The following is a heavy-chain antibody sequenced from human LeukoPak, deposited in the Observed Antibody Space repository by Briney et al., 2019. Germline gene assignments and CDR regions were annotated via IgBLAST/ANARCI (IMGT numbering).Heavy chain of an antibody. D-gene: IGHD3-10*01. CDR1: GFTFSDHY. J-gene: IGHJ3*01. V-gene: IGHV3-72*01. CDR3: ARWVTRTDFFDL. Sequence: GGSLRLSCAASGFTFSDHYMDWVRQAPGVGLGWVGRIRNRANSYTTEYAASVKGRFIISRDDSNNSVYLQMNSLKSEDTAVYFCARWVTRTDFFDLWGQGTMVIVSS. CDR2: IRNRANSYTT.